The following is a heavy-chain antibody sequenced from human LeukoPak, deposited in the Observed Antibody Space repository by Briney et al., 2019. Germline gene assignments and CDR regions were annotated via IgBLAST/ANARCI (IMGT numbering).Heavy chain of an antibody. Sequence: ASVKVSCKASGGTFSSYAISWVRQAPGQGLEWMGRIIPIFGTANYAQKFQGRVTITTDEPTSTAYMELSSLRSKDTAVYYCARDLEGWDYSPGNWFDPWGQGTLVTVSS. CDR2: IIPIFGTA. D-gene: IGHD4-11*01. V-gene: IGHV1-69*05. CDR3: ARDLEGWDYSPGNWFDP. CDR1: GGTFSSYA. J-gene: IGHJ5*02.